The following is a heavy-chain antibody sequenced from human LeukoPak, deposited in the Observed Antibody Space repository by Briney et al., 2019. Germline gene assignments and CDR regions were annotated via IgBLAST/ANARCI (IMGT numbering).Heavy chain of an antibody. CDR2: ISSSGSTI. CDR1: GFTFSSYE. CDR3: AREWYPMTTVTPTFSDAFDI. Sequence: GGSLRLSCAASGFTFSSYEMNWVRQAPGKGLEWVSYISSSGSTIYYADSVKGRFTISRDNAKNSLYLQMNSLRAEDTAVYYCAREWYPMTTVTPTFSDAFDIWGQGTMVTVSS. J-gene: IGHJ3*02. D-gene: IGHD4-17*01. V-gene: IGHV3-48*03.